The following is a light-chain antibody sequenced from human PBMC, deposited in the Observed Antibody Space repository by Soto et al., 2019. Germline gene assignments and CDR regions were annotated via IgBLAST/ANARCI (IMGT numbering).Light chain of an antibody. Sequence: QSALTQPASVSGSPGQSITISCTGTSSDVGGYNYVSWYQQHPGKAPKLIIYEVNNRPSGVSNRFSGSKSGNTASLTISGLQAEDEADYYCQSYDSSLSGSVFGGGTKLTVL. CDR1: SSDVGGYNY. CDR2: EVN. J-gene: IGLJ3*02. V-gene: IGLV2-14*01. CDR3: QSYDSSLSGSV.